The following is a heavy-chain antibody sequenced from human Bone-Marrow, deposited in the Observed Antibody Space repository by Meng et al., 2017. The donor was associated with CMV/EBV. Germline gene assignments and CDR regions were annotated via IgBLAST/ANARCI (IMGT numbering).Heavy chain of an antibody. CDR2: ISAYNGNT. CDR1: GYTFTSYG. V-gene: IGHV1-18*01. D-gene: IGHD1-26*01. CDR3: ARGGGSYRVADY. Sequence: ASVKVSCKASGYTFTSYGISWVRQAPGQGLEWMGWISAYNGNTNYAQKLQGIVTMTTDTSTSTDYMELRSLRADDTAGYYCARGGGSYRVADYWGQGTLVTVSS. J-gene: IGHJ4*02.